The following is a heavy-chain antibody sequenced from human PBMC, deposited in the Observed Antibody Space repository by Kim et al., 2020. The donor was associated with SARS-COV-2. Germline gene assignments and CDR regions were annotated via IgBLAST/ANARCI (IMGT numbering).Heavy chain of an antibody. D-gene: IGHD3-22*01. CDR1: GYTFTSYG. Sequence: ASVKVSCKASGYTFTSYGISWVRQAPGQGLEWMGWISAYNGNTNYAQKLQGRVTMTTDTSTSTAYMELRSLRSDDTAVYYCASTSTYYYDSSGRLGGWFDPWGQGTLVTVSS. V-gene: IGHV1-18*01. CDR2: ISAYNGNT. CDR3: ASTSTYYYDSSGRLGGWFDP. J-gene: IGHJ5*02.